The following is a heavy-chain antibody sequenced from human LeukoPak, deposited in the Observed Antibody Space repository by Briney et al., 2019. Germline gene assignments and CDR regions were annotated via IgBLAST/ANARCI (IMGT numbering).Heavy chain of an antibody. CDR1: GGSISSYY. CDR3: ARGSSVDY. V-gene: IGHV4-59*01. D-gene: IGHD2-2*01. Sequence: SETLSLTCTVPGGSISSYYWSWIRQPPGKGLEWIGYIYYSGSTNYNPSLKSRVTISVDTSKNQFSLKLSSVTAADTAVYYCARGSSVDYWGQGTLVTVSS. CDR2: IYYSGST. J-gene: IGHJ4*02.